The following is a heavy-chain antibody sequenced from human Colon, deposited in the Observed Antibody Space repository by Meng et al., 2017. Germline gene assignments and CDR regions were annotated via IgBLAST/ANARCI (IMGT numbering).Heavy chain of an antibody. CDR3: AGGPWELDY. J-gene: IGHJ4*02. V-gene: IGHV4-61*01. CDR1: GGSVSIGSHY. Sequence: QVRLRESGPGLRVPSDTPSLTCTFSGGSVSIGSHYWSGIRQPPGKGLEWIGYIDYSRSINYYPSLKSRVTMSVDTSKNQFSLNLSSVTAADTAVYYCAGGPWELDYWGQGTLVTVSS. CDR2: IDYSRSI. D-gene: IGHD1-26*01.